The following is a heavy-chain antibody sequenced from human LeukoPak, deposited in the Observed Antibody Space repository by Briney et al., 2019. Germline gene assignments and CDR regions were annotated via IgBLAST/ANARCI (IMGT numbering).Heavy chain of an antibody. Sequence: GGSLRLSFLASRFPFKTYSMIWVRPAPRKGLEWISYISSSSVIHYADSVKGRFTISRDNAKGSLYLQMNRLRVEDSAVYYCATAPQGGNDYMDVWGKGATVTVS. V-gene: IGHV3-48*04. CDR3: ATAPQGGNDYMDV. CDR1: RFPFKTYS. D-gene: IGHD3-16*01. CDR2: ISSSSVI. J-gene: IGHJ6*03.